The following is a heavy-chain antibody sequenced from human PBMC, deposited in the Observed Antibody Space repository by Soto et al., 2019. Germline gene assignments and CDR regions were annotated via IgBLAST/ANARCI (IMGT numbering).Heavy chain of an antibody. J-gene: IGHJ4*02. CDR1: GGSFSGYY. Sequence: QVQLQQWGAGLLKPSETLSLTCAVYGGSFSGYYWSWIRQPPGKGLEWIGEINHSGSTNYNPSLKSRVTRSVDTSKNQFSLRRSSVTAADTAVYYCARGGRGIAVAGRVYVDYWGQGTLVTVSS. D-gene: IGHD6-19*01. V-gene: IGHV4-34*01. CDR3: ARGGRGIAVAGRVYVDY. CDR2: INHSGST.